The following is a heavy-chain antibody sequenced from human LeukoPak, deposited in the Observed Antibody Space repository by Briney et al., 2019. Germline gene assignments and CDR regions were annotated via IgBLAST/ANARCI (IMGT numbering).Heavy chain of an antibody. CDR2: ISGSGGST. CDR3: AKDWAQRIAARPGLLDY. J-gene: IGHJ4*02. D-gene: IGHD6-6*01. CDR1: GFTFSSYA. V-gene: IGHV3-23*01. Sequence: GSLRLSCAASGFTFSSYAMSWVRQAPGKGLEWVSAISGSGGSTYYADSVKGRFTISRDSSKNTLYLQMNSLRAEDTAVYYCAKDWAQRIAARPGLLDYWGQGTLVTVSS.